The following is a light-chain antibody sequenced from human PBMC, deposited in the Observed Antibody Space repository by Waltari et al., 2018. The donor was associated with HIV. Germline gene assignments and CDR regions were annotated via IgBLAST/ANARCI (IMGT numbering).Light chain of an antibody. CDR2: PTN. V-gene: IGLV1-44*01. CDR3: GAWDDNLDAWV. Sequence: QSVLTQAPSASGTPGQRVTISCSGSFSNIGNNGVSWFQQLTGTAPKLLIYPTNQRPSGVPDRFSGSKSGTSASLSISGLQSDDEADYYCGAWDDNLDAWVFGGGTKLSV. CDR1: FSNIGNNG. J-gene: IGLJ3*02.